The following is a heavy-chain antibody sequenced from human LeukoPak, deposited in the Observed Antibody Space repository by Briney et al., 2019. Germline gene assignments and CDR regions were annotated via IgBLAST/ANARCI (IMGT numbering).Heavy chain of an antibody. J-gene: IGHJ3*02. V-gene: IGHV3-30*18. Sequence: GRSLRLSCAASGFTFSSYGMHWVRQAPGKGLEWVAVISYDGSNKYYADSVKGRFTISRGNSKNTLYLQMNSLRAEDTAVYYCAKDVGWDHDAFDIWGQGTMVTVSS. CDR3: AKDVGWDHDAFDI. D-gene: IGHD1-26*01. CDR1: GFTFSSYG. CDR2: ISYDGSNK.